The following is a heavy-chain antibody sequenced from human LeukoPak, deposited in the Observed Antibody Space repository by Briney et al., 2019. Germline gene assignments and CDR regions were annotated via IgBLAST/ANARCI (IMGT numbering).Heavy chain of an antibody. J-gene: IGHJ4*02. CDR1: GGTFSSYA. D-gene: IGHD4-23*01. Sequence: SVKVSCKASGGTFSSYAISWVRQAPGQGLEWMGGIIPIFGTANYAQKFQGRVTITTDESTSTAYMELSSLRAEDTAVYYCARGAGGNFGYFDYWGQGTLVTVSS. V-gene: IGHV1-69*05. CDR2: IIPIFGTA. CDR3: ARGAGGNFGYFDY.